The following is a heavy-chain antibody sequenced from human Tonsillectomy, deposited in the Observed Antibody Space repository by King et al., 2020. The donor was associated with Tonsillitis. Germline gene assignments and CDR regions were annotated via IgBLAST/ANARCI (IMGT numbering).Heavy chain of an antibody. Sequence: QLVQSGAEVKKPGASVKVSCKASGYTFTSYGISWVRQAPGQGLEWMGWISAYNGNTNYAQKLQGRVTMTTDTATSTAYMELRSLRSDDTAVYYCARDSPIFVVVVAAQNWFDPWGQGTLVTVSS. D-gene: IGHD2-15*01. CDR1: GYTFTSYG. V-gene: IGHV1-18*04. J-gene: IGHJ5*02. CDR2: ISAYNGNT. CDR3: ARDSPIFVVVVAAQNWFDP.